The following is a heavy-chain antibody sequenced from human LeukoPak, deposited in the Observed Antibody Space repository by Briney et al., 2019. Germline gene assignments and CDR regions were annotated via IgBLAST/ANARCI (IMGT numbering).Heavy chain of an antibody. J-gene: IGHJ3*02. CDR1: GFTFSSYS. V-gene: IGHV3-21*01. Sequence: GGSLRLSCAASGFTFSSYSMNWVRQAPGKGLEWGSSISSSSSYIYYADSVKGRFTISRDNAKNSLYLQMNSLRAEDTAVYDCARDSPIYDPEAFDIWGQGTMVTVSS. CDR3: ARDSPIYDPEAFDI. CDR2: ISSSSSYI. D-gene: IGHD2/OR15-2a*01.